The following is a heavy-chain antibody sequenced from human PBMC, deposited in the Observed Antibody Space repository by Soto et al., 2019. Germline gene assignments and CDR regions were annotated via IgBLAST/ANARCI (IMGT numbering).Heavy chain of an antibody. D-gene: IGHD1-1*01. V-gene: IGHV3-21*06. CDR1: GFPFSDCS. CDR2: ISSSSSYI. CDR3: ASGVGTPSDAFDL. J-gene: IGHJ3*01. Sequence: EVQLVESGGGLVKPGGSLRLSCAASGFPFSDCSMDWVRQAPGKGLEWVSSISSSSSYIYYADSVKGRFTMSRDNAKNSLYLQMNSLSVEDTAVYYCASGVGTPSDAFDLWGQGTMVTVSS.